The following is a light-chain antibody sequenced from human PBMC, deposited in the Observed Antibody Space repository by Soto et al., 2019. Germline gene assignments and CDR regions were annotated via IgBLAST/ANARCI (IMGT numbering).Light chain of an antibody. J-gene: IGLJ3*02. CDR3: AAWDDSLNAWV. V-gene: IGLV1-44*01. CDR1: RSNVGRNS. CDR2: SHD. Sequence: QAVVTQPPSASQTPGQRVTISCSGSRSNVGRNSVSWYQHVPGTAPKLLIYSHDQRPSGVPDRISASRSGTAASLAISGLRSEDEAFYYRAAWDDSLNAWVFGGGTKLTVL.